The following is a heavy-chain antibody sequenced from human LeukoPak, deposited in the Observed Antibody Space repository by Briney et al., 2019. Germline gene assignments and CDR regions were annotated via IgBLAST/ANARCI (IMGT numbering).Heavy chain of an antibody. Sequence: SETLSLTCTVSGGSISSSSYYWGWIRQPPGKGLEWIGSIYYSGSTYYNPSLKSRVTISVDTSKNQFSLKLSSVIAAGTAVYYCARDDYGSGGAFDIWGQGTMVTVSS. D-gene: IGHD3-16*01. CDR3: ARDDYGSGGAFDI. CDR2: IYYSGST. V-gene: IGHV4-39*07. CDR1: GGSISSSSYY. J-gene: IGHJ3*02.